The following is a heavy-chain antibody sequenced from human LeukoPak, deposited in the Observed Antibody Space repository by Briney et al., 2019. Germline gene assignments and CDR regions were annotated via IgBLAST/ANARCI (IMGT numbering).Heavy chain of an antibody. J-gene: IGHJ6*02. CDR2: ISAYNGDT. CDR3: AGFARPDTAMDPLYYYYYGMDV. CDR1: GYTFTRYG. Sequence: ASVKVSCKASGYTFTRYGISWMRQAPGQGLEWMGWISAYNGDTNYAQKIQGRVTMTTDTSTSRAYMELRSLRSDDTAVYYCAGFARPDTAMDPLYYYYYGMDVWGQGTTVTVSS. V-gene: IGHV1-18*01. D-gene: IGHD5-18*01.